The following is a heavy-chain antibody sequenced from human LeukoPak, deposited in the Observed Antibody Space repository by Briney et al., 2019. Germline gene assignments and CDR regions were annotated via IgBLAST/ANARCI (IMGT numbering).Heavy chain of an antibody. V-gene: IGHV3-53*01. J-gene: IGHJ4*02. CDR1: GFTFSSYW. Sequence: GGSLRLSCAASGFTFSSYWMSWVRQAPGKGVEWVSFIYSDNTHYSDSVKGRFTISRDNSKNTLYLQMNSLRAEDTAVYYCARRAGAYSHPYDYWGQGTLVTVSS. D-gene: IGHD4/OR15-4a*01. CDR3: ARRAGAYSHPYDY. CDR2: IYSDNT.